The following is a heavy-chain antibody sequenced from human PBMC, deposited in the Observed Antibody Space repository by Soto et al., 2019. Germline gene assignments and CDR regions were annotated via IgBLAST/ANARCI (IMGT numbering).Heavy chain of an antibody. Sequence: SETLSLTCTVSGGSISSYYWSWIRQPAGKGLEWIGRIYTSGSTNYNPSLKSRVTMSVDTSKNQFSLKPSSVTAADTAVYYCAREIYFWSGYYYGMDVWGQGTTVTVSS. CDR1: GGSISSYY. CDR3: AREIYFWSGYYYGMDV. CDR2: IYTSGST. J-gene: IGHJ6*02. D-gene: IGHD3-3*01. V-gene: IGHV4-4*07.